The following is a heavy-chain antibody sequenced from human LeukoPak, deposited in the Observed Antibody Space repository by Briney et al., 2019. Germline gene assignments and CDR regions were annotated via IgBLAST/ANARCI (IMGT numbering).Heavy chain of an antibody. CDR2: INPNSGGT. CDR3: ARDAQYYDFWSGYYTNWFDP. Sequence: GASVKVSCKASGYTFTDYYMHWVRQAPGQGLEWMGRINPNSGGTNYAQKFQGRVTMTRDTSISTAYMELSSLRSDDTAFYYCARDAQYYDFWSGYYTNWFDPWGQGTLVTVSS. CDR1: GYTFTDYY. D-gene: IGHD3-3*01. V-gene: IGHV1-2*06. J-gene: IGHJ5*02.